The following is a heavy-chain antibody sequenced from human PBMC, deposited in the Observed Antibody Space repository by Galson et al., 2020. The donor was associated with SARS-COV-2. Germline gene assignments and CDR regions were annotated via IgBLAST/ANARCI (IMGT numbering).Heavy chain of an antibody. CDR2: VYAIGST. J-gene: IGHJ6*02. CDR1: GGSINDYY. CDR3: ARGHPYYYGMDV. V-gene: IGHV4-59*01. Sequence: TLSLPCTVSGGSINDYYWNWIRQTPGKGLHWIGCVYAIGSTKYNPSLKSRVTIAVDTSRNLFSLRLYSVTAADTAVYYCARGHPYYYGMDVWGHGTTGTVSS. D-gene: IGHD3-16*01.